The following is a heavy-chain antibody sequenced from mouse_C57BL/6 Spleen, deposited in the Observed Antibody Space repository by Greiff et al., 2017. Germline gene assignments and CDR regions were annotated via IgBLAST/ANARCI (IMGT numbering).Heavy chain of an antibody. V-gene: IGHV5-6*03. D-gene: IGHD2-3*01. CDR1: GFTFSDYG. Sequence: EVMLVESGGGLVKPGGSLKLSCAASGFTFSDYGMHWVRQAPEKGLEWVATISSGGSYTYYPDSVKGRFTISRDNAKNTLYLQMSSLKSEDTAMYYCARHDGYYAMDYWGQGTSVTVSS. CDR2: ISSGGSYT. J-gene: IGHJ4*01. CDR3: ARHDGYYAMDY.